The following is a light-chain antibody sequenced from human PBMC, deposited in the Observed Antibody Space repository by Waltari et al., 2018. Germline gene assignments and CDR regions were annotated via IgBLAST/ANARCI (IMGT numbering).Light chain of an antibody. Sequence: QSALTQPASVSGSPGPSITISCTRTSNDVRAFNFVSWYQQPPRQAPKPLLYDVTERPSGVPDRFSGSKSDNKASLTISGLQADDEADYYCCSYAGRYTNYVFGSGTKVTVL. V-gene: IGLV2-11*02. CDR3: CSYAGRYTNYV. CDR2: DVT. J-gene: IGLJ1*01. CDR1: SNDVRAFNF.